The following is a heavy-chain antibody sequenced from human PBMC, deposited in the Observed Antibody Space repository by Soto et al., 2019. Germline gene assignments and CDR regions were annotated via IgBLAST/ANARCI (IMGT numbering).Heavy chain of an antibody. Sequence: PSETLSLTCTVSGGSISSYYWSWIRQPPGKGLEWIGYIYYSGSTNYNPSLKSRVTISVDTSKNQFSLKLSSVTAADTAVYYCASSTYYYDSSGYYPPRYWGQGTLVTVSS. CDR1: GGSISSYY. V-gene: IGHV4-59*01. D-gene: IGHD3-22*01. CDR2: IYYSGST. CDR3: ASSTYYYDSSGYYPPRY. J-gene: IGHJ4*02.